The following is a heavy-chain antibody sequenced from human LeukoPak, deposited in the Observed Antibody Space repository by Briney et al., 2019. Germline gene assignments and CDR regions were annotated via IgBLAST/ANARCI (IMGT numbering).Heavy chain of an antibody. Sequence: GESLKISCKGSGYNFTSYWIGWVRQMPGKGLEWMGIIYPGDSDTRYSPSFQGQVTISADKSISPAYLQWSSLKASDTAMYYCARHYSSSWYKPQDAFDIWGQGTMVTVSS. CDR2: IYPGDSDT. CDR1: GYNFTSYW. J-gene: IGHJ3*02. CDR3: ARHYSSSWYKPQDAFDI. D-gene: IGHD6-13*01. V-gene: IGHV5-51*01.